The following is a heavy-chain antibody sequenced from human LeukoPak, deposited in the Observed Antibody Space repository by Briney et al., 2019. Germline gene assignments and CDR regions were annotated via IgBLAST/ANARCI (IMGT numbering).Heavy chain of an antibody. CDR3: ARVSTIFGVVISHYMDV. J-gene: IGHJ6*03. Sequence: GGSLRLSCAASGFTFTSYGISWVRQAPGQGLEWMGWISAYNGDTNYAQKLQGRVTMTTDTSTSTAYMELRSLRSDDTAVYYCARVSTIFGVVISHYMDVWGKGTTVTVSS. D-gene: IGHD3-3*01. CDR2: ISAYNGDT. CDR1: GFTFTSYG. V-gene: IGHV1-18*01.